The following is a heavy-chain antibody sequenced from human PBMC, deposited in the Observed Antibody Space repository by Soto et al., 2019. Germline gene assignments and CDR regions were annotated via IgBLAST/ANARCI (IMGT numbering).Heavy chain of an antibody. CDR1: GGSISSSRSY. V-gene: IGHV4-39*01. J-gene: IGHJ5*02. D-gene: IGHD2-15*01. Sequence: QLQLQESGPGLVKASETLSLTCNVSGGSISSSRSYWAWIRQPPGKGLEWIANIFYSGSTYYNPSLARRVTVSVDTSKNQCSLKLSSVTAADTAVYYCARQPTTADTDLWFDPWGQGTLVTVSS. CDR2: IFYSGST. CDR3: ARQPTTADTDLWFDP.